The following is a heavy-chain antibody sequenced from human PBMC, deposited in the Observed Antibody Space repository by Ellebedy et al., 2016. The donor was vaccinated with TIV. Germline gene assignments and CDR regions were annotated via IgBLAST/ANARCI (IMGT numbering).Heavy chain of an antibody. V-gene: IGHV3-53*01. CDR1: GFIVSSYY. J-gene: IGHJ4*02. CDR3: AKRSQVVEASGGGFDY. Sequence: GESLKISCAASGFIVSSYYMGWVRQAPGKGLEYVSLIYSGGGTSYEDSVKGRFTISRDNSKNTLYLKMNSLRADDTAVYYCAKRSQVVEASGGGFDYWGRGTLVTVSS. D-gene: IGHD2-15*01. CDR2: IYSGGGT.